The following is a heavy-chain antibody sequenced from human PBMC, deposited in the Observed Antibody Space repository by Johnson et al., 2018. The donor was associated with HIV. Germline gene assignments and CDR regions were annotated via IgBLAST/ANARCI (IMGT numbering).Heavy chain of an antibody. J-gene: IGHJ3*02. CDR3: AKDGMGGNYWYAFDI. V-gene: IGHV3-30*04. D-gene: IGHD1-26*01. CDR1: GFTFGSYA. Sequence: QVQLVESGGGVVQPGRSLRLSCAASGFTFGSYALHWVRQAPGKGLEWVALISYDGNNKYYTDSVKGRFTISRDNSKNTLYLQMNSLRAEDTAVYYCAKDGMGGNYWYAFDIWGQGTMVTVSS. CDR2: ISYDGNNK.